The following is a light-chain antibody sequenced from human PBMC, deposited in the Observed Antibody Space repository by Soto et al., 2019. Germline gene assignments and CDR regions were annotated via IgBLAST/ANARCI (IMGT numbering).Light chain of an antibody. CDR2: GAS. V-gene: IGKV1-27*01. J-gene: IGKJ1*01. CDR3: QKYNSAPRT. Sequence: DIQMTQSPSSLSASVGDRVTITCRASQGISNYLAWYQHKPGTVPKLLIYGASTLQSGVPSRFSGSGSGTDFTLTISSLQPEDVATYYCQKYNSAPRTFGQGTKVEIK. CDR1: QGISNY.